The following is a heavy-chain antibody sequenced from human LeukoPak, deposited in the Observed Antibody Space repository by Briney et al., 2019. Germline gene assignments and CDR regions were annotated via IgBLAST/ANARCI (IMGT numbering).Heavy chain of an antibody. V-gene: IGHV1-18*01. J-gene: IGHJ4*02. D-gene: IGHD2-15*01. CDR3: ARAARGPPAFDY. Sequence: ASVKVSCKASGYTFTSYGISWVRQAPGQGLEWMGWISAYNSNTNYAQKLQGRVTMTTDTSTSTAYVELRSLRSDDTAVYYCARAARGPPAFDYWGQGTLVTVSS. CDR2: ISAYNSNT. CDR1: GYTFTSYG.